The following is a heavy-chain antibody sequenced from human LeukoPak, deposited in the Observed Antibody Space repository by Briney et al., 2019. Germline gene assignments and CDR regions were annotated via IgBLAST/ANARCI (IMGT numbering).Heavy chain of an antibody. CDR2: ISSSSSYI. Sequence: GGSLRLSCAASGFTFSSYSMNWVRQAPGKGLEWVSSISSSSSYIYYADSVKGRFTISRDNAKNSLYLQMNSLRAEDTAVYYCARVGTTIRYFDWFLGYWGQGTLVTVSS. V-gene: IGHV3-21*01. D-gene: IGHD3-9*01. J-gene: IGHJ4*02. CDR3: ARVGTTIRYFDWFLGY. CDR1: GFTFSSYS.